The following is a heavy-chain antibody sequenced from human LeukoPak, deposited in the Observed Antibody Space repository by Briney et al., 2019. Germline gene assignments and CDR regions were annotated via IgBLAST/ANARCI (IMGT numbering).Heavy chain of an antibody. Sequence: GGSLRLSCAASGFTFSSYWMTWVRQAPGKGLEWLANIRQDGGVKYYMDSAKGRFTLSRDNAKSSLYLQMNSLRVEDTAMYFCARTVVVVVGASDYFDYWGQGTLVTVSS. CDR3: ARTVVVVVGASDYFDY. CDR2: IRQDGGVK. V-gene: IGHV3-7*03. D-gene: IGHD2-2*01. CDR1: GFTFSSYW. J-gene: IGHJ4*02.